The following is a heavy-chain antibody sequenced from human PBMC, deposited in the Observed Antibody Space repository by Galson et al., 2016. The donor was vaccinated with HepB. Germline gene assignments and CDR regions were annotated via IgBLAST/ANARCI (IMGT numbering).Heavy chain of an antibody. CDR1: GGSINRNDYY. D-gene: IGHD2-21*02. CDR3: ADDLVVATVPRPLNF. CDR2: IYYTGTP. V-gene: IGHV4-39*01. J-gene: IGHJ4*02. Sequence: SETLSLTCVVSGGSINRNDYYWGWIRQSPGKGLEWLGSIYYTGTPYYNPSLESRVIISIDTSKNQFSLKLRSVTAADTAIYCCADDLVVATVPRPLNFWGQGTRVTVSS.